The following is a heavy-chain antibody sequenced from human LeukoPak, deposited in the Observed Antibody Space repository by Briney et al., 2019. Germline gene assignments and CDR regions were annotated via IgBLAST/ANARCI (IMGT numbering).Heavy chain of an antibody. Sequence: SVKVSCKASGGTFSSYAISWVRQAPGQGLEWMGRIIPIFGIANYAQKFQGRVTITADKSTSTAYMELSSLRSEGTAVYYCARDSGIAAAGSSPFDYWGQGTLVTVSS. V-gene: IGHV1-69*04. CDR3: ARDSGIAAAGSSPFDY. CDR2: IIPIFGIA. CDR1: GGTFSSYA. J-gene: IGHJ4*02. D-gene: IGHD6-13*01.